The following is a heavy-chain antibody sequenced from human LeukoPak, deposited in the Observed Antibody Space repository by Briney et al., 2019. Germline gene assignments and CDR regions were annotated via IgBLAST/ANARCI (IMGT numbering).Heavy chain of an antibody. V-gene: IGHV3-23*01. D-gene: IGHD2-15*01. Sequence: GGSLRLSCAASGFTFSSSAMSWVRQAPGKGLEWVSAISNNGGYTYYADSVQGRFTISRDNSKSTLCLQMNSLRAEDTAVYYCAKQLGYCSDGSCYFPYWGEGTLVTVSS. J-gene: IGHJ4*02. CDR3: AKQLGYCSDGSCYFPY. CDR1: GFTFSSSA. CDR2: ISNNGGYT.